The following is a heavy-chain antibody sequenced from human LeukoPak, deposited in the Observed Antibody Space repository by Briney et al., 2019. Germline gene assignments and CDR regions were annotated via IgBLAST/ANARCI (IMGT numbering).Heavy chain of an antibody. Sequence: SETLSLTCTVSGGSISSYYWSWIRQPPGKGLEWIGYIYYSGSTNYNPFLKSRVTISVDTSKNQFSLKLSSVTATDTAVYYCASIKWGSDYYYGMDVWGQGTTVTVSS. CDR3: ASIKWGSDYYYGMDV. CDR1: GGSISSYY. J-gene: IGHJ6*02. D-gene: IGHD7-27*01. V-gene: IGHV4-59*01. CDR2: IYYSGST.